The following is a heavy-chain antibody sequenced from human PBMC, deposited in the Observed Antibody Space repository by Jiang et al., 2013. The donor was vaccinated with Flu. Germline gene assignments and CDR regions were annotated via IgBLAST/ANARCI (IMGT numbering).Heavy chain of an antibody. V-gene: IGHV4-39*01. J-gene: IGHJ6*02. CDR2: IYYSGPT. Sequence: SGSGLVKPSETLSLTCTVSGGSISSSSYYWGWIRQPPGKGLEWIGTIYYSGPTSYNPSLKSRVTISVDTSKNQFSLKLSSVTAADTAVYYCARRWFGEVSYGMDVWGQGTTVIVSS. CDR1: GGSISSSSYY. CDR3: ARRWFGEVSYGMDV. D-gene: IGHD3-10*01.